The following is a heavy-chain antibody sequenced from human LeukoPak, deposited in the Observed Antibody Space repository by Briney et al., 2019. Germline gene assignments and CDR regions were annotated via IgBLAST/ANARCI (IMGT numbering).Heavy chain of an antibody. Sequence: SETLSPTCAVYGGSFSGYYWSWIRQPPGKGLEWIGEINHSGSTNYNPSLKSRVTISVDTSKNQFSLKLSSVTAADTAVYYCATPEPYDILTGYSADAFDIWGQGTMVTVSS. V-gene: IGHV4-34*01. CDR2: INHSGST. J-gene: IGHJ3*02. D-gene: IGHD3-9*01. CDR1: GGSFSGYY. CDR3: ATPEPYDILTGYSADAFDI.